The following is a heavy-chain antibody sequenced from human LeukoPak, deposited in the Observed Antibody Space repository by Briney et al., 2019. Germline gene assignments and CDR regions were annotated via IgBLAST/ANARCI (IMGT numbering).Heavy chain of an antibody. CDR3: ASQVGDASDI. D-gene: IGHD1-26*01. CDR2: ISSSSSTI. Sequence: GGSLRLSCAASGFTFSSYSMNWVRQAPGKGLEWVSYISSSSSTIYYADSVKGRFTISRDNGKNSLYLQMNSLRAEDTAVYYCASQVGDASDIWGQGTMVTVSS. CDR1: GFTFSSYS. J-gene: IGHJ3*02. V-gene: IGHV3-48*01.